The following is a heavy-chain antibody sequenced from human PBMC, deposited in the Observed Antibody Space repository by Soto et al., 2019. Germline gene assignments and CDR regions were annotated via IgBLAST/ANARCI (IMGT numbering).Heavy chain of an antibody. CDR3: GRGGHCSSTNCYSVGRFGP. CDR2: INHSGST. V-gene: IGHV4-34*01. CDR1: GGLFSGYF. D-gene: IGHD2-2*01. J-gene: IGHJ5*02. Sequence: QVQVHQWGAGLLKPSETLSFTCAVYGGLFSGYFWSWIRQPPGKGLEWIGEINHSGSTKYNPSLKSRVTISVDTSKNQFSLELSSVTAADTAVYYCGRGGHCSSTNCYSVGRFGPWGQGILVTVSS.